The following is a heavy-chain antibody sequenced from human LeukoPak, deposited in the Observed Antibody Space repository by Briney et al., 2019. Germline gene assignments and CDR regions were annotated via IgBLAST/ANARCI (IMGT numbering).Heavy chain of an antibody. Sequence: SETLSLTCTVSGGSISSSSYYWGWIRQPPGKELEWIGSIYYSGSTYYNPSLKSRVTISVDTSKNQFSLKLSSVTAADTAVYYCARDPQALWFGELLSELYYYYGMDVWGQGTLVTVSS. D-gene: IGHD3-10*01. V-gene: IGHV4-39*01. CDR1: GGSISSSSYY. J-gene: IGHJ6*02. CDR3: ARDPQALWFGELLSELYYYYGMDV. CDR2: IYYSGST.